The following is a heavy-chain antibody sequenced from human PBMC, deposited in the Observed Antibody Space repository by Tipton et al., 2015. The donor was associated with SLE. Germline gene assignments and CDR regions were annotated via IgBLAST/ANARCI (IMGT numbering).Heavy chain of an antibody. CDR2: LKEDGSDK. CDR3: ARDGGSLEDYMDG. V-gene: IGHV3-7*01. J-gene: IGHJ6*03. D-gene: IGHD1-26*01. CDR1: GFTFSSNW. Sequence: SLRLSCVASGFTFSSNWMSWVRQTPGKGLEWVANLKEDGSDKYYVDSVKGRVTISRENAKNSLYLQMNSLSAEDTAVYYCARDGGSLEDYMDGWGKGTTVTVSS.